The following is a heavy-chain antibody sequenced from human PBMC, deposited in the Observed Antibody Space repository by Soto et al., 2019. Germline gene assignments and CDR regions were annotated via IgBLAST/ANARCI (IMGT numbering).Heavy chain of an antibody. D-gene: IGHD6-19*01. J-gene: IGHJ4*02. Sequence: GGSLRLSCAASGFTFSSYGMHWVRQAPGKGLVWVAVIWYDGSNKYYADSVKGRFTISRDNSKNTLYLQMNSLRAEDTAVYYCARDHSKWLVTPDSLRLGYWGQGTLVTVSS. CDR3: ARDHSKWLVTPDSLRLGY. V-gene: IGHV3-33*01. CDR1: GFTFSSYG. CDR2: IWYDGSNK.